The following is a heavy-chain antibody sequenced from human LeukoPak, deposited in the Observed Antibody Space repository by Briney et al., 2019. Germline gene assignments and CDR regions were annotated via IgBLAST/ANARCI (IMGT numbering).Heavy chain of an antibody. Sequence: GGSLRLSCAASGFTFSHYCMSWVRQAPGKGLEWVANIKEDGSERNYVDSVKGRFTISRDNAKNSVYLQMDSLRAEDTAVYHCAHSGSYFDYLGQGTLVTVSS. CDR1: GFTFSHYC. CDR3: AHSGSYFDY. J-gene: IGHJ4*02. V-gene: IGHV3-7*01. D-gene: IGHD1-26*01. CDR2: IKEDGSER.